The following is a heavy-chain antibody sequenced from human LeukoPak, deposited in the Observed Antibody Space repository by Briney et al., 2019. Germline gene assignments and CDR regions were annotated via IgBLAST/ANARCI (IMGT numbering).Heavy chain of an antibody. Sequence: PGGSLRLSCAASGFTFSSYGMHWVRQAPGKGLEWVSAISGSGGSTYYADSVKGRSTISRDNSKNTLYLQMNSLRAEDTAVYYCAKVDFIRYFDWLSSPLGYWGQGTLVTVSS. V-gene: IGHV3-23*01. CDR2: ISGSGGST. D-gene: IGHD3-9*01. CDR1: GFTFSSYG. J-gene: IGHJ4*02. CDR3: AKVDFIRYFDWLSSPLGY.